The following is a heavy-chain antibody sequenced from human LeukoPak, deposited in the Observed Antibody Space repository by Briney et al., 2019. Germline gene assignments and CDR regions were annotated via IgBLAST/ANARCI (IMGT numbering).Heavy chain of an antibody. CDR2: ISGSGGST. V-gene: IGHV3-23*01. CDR3: AKDLRSRIVGATVDY. CDR1: GFTFSSYA. J-gene: IGHJ4*02. D-gene: IGHD1-26*01. Sequence: GGSLRLSCAASGFTFSSYAMSWVRQAPGKGLEWVSAISGSGGSTYYADSVKGRFTISRDNSKNPLYLQMNSLRAEDTAVYYCAKDLRSRIVGATVDYWGQGTLVTVSS.